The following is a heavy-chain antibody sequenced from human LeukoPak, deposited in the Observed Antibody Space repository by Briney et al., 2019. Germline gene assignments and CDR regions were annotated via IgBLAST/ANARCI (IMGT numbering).Heavy chain of an antibody. J-gene: IGHJ3*02. V-gene: IGHV4-39*01. CDR2: VYYSGSI. CDR3: ASHGVDYYDSTGAFDI. Sequence: PSETLSLTCTVSGGSISSSSFYWGWTRQTPGKGLEWIGSVYYSGSIYYNPSLESRVTLSADTSKNQFSLKLSSVTAADTAVYYCASHGVDYYDSTGAFDIWGQGTMVTVSS. CDR1: GGSISSSSFY. D-gene: IGHD3-22*01.